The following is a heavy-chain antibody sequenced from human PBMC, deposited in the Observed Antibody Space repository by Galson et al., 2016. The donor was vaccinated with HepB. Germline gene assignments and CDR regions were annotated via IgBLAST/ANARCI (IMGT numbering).Heavy chain of an antibody. CDR1: GGSLNDYY. Sequence: SETLSLTCTVSGGSLNDYYWSWLRQPPGKGLQWIGYVYHSGQTKYNPSIKSRVTISIDASKNQFSLRLNSVTAADTAVYYCARLSPTWGYGKIDYWGRGTLVTVSS. D-gene: IGHD5-12*01. CDR2: VYHSGQT. J-gene: IGHJ4*02. V-gene: IGHV4-59*08. CDR3: ARLSPTWGYGKIDY.